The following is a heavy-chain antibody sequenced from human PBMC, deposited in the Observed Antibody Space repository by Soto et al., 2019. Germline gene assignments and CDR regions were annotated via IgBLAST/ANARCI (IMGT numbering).Heavy chain of an antibody. V-gene: IGHV1-69*01. CDR2: LLPIFGTT. J-gene: IGHJ5*02. D-gene: IGHD2-15*01. CDR3: ASGYCGSATSNNWILTWLDP. CDR1: GVTLSDYP. Sequence: QVQLVQSGAEVKKPGSSVTVSCKDSGVTLSDYPINCVRQAPGQGLEGMGGLLPIFGTTVYAPKFQGRLIITADESTNTAYMELSNLVPEDTAIFFCASGYCGSATSNNWILTWLDPWGPGNRVTVSS.